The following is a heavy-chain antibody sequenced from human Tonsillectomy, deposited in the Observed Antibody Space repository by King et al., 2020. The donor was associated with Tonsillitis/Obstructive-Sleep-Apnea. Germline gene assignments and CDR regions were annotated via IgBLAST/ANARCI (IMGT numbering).Heavy chain of an antibody. CDR3: ARGTDPITIFEAWFDP. J-gene: IGHJ5*02. CDR2: ISWNSGKI. CDR1: GFTFGDYA. D-gene: IGHD3-3*01. V-gene: IGHV3-9*01. Sequence: VQLVESGGGLVQPGRSLRLSCAASGFTFGDYAMHWVRQVPGKGLEWVSGISWNSGKICYGDSVKGRFTISRDNAKKSLYLQMNSIRSEDTALYYCARGTDPITIFEAWFDPWGQGTLVTVSS.